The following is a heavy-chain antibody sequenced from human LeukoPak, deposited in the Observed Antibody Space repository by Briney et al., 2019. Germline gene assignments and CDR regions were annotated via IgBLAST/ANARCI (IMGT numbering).Heavy chain of an antibody. D-gene: IGHD4-17*01. CDR2: ISSSGSTI. CDR3: ARDPLYIYGDYVPDY. CDR1: GFTFSDYY. Sequence: GGSLRLSCAASGFTFSDYYMSWTRQAPGKGLEWVSYISSSGSTIYYADSVKGRFTISRDNAKNSLYLQMNSLRAEDTAVYYCARDPLYIYGDYVPDYWGQGTLVTVSS. J-gene: IGHJ4*02. V-gene: IGHV3-11*01.